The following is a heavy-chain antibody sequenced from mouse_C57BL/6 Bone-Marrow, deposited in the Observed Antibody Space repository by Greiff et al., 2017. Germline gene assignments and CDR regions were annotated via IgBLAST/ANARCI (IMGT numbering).Heavy chain of an antibody. CDR3: SRQVTTVLATKYFDV. CDR2: ISGGGGNT. Sequence: EVQGVESGGGLVKPGGSLKLSCAASGFTFSSYTMSWVRQTPEKRLQWVAAISGGGGNTYYPDRVKGRFTISRDNDKNILYLQMSSLRSEDTALYYCSRQVTTVLATKYFDVWGTGTTVTGSS. CDR1: GFTFSSYT. J-gene: IGHJ1*03. D-gene: IGHD1-1*01. V-gene: IGHV5-9*01.